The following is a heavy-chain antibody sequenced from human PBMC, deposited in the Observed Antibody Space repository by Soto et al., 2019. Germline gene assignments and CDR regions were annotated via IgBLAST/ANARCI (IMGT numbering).Heavy chain of an antibody. V-gene: IGHV1-3*01. CDR1: GYTFTSYA. CDR3: AIFLNGSGSKWIDP. CDR2: INAGNGNT. Sequence: ASVKVCCKASGYTFTSYAMHWVRQAPGQRLEWMGWINAGNGNTKYSQKFQGRVTITRDTSASTAYMELSSLRSEDTAVYYCAIFLNGSGSKWIDPRCQGLLVSGS. D-gene: IGHD3-10*01. J-gene: IGHJ5*02.